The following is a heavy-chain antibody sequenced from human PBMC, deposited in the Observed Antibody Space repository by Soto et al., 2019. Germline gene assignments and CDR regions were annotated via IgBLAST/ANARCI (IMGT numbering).Heavy chain of an antibody. CDR3: ARVGGVAARTFDY. CDR2: IYYSGST. Sequence: SETLSLTCTVSGGSINDFYWSWIRQPPGKGLEWIGYIYYSGSTDYNPSLKGRVTISVDTSKNQFSLKLRSVTAADTAVYYCARVGGVAARTFDYWGQGTMVTVSS. D-gene: IGHD6-6*01. V-gene: IGHV4-59*01. J-gene: IGHJ4*02. CDR1: GGSINDFY.